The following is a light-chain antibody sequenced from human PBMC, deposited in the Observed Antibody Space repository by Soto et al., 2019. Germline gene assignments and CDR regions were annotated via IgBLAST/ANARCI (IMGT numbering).Light chain of an antibody. V-gene: IGKV3-20*01. CDR1: QSVSSSY. Sequence: EIVLTQSPGTLSLSPGERATLSCRASQSVSSSYLAWYQQKPAQAPRRLIYAASSRATAIPDRFSGSGSGTDFTLTISRLEPEDFAVYYCQQYGGSPSWTFGQGTKVEIK. CDR3: QQYGGSPSWT. CDR2: AAS. J-gene: IGKJ1*01.